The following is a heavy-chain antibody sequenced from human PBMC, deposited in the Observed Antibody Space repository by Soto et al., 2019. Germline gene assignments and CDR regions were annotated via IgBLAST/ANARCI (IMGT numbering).Heavy chain of an antibody. CDR1: GFTFSSYG. V-gene: IGHV3-30*18. J-gene: IGHJ4*02. D-gene: IGHD4-17*01. CDR2: ISCDGFNK. Sequence: QVQLVESGGGVVQPGRSQRLSCSASGFTFSSYGMHWVRQAPGKGLECVAFISCDGFNKYYADSVQGRFTISRDNSQNTLSLQMNSLRPDDTALYYCAKDKMDYGLFDSWGRGTLVTVSS. CDR3: AKDKMDYGLFDS.